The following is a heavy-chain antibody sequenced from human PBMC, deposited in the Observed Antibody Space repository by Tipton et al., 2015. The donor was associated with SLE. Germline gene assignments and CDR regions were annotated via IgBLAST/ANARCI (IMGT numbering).Heavy chain of an antibody. D-gene: IGHD3-3*01. V-gene: IGHV4-4*02. J-gene: IGHJ5*02. Sequence: TLSLTCAVSGDSISKNCWWSWVRQPPGKGLEWIGEIYHSGSTNYNPSLKSRVTISVDKSKNQFSLKLGSVTAADTAVYYCVRGGINVGHDFWSGPSTNWFDPWGQGTLVTVSS. CDR3: VRGGINVGHDFWSGPSTNWFDP. CDR2: IYHSGST. CDR1: GDSISKNCW.